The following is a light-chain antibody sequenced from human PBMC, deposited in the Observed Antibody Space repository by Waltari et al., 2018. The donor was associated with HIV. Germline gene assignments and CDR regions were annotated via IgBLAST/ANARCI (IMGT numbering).Light chain of an antibody. Sequence: SYELTQPPSVSVSPGQTASITCSGDKLGDNYACWYQQKPGQSPVLVIYQDSKRPSGIPERFWGSNSGNTATLTISGAQAMDEADYYCQAWDSSTGVFGTGTKVTVL. V-gene: IGLV3-1*01. CDR2: QDS. CDR1: KLGDNY. J-gene: IGLJ1*01. CDR3: QAWDSSTGV.